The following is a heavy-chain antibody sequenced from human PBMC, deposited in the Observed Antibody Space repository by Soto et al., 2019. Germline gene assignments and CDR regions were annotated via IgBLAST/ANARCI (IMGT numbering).Heavy chain of an antibody. V-gene: IGHV1-18*01. D-gene: IGHD3-10*01. J-gene: IGHJ5*02. CDR1: GYTFTSYC. Sequence: ASVKVSCKASGYTFTSYCISWGRQAPGQGLEWMGWISAYNGNTNYAQKLQGRVTMATDTSTSTAYMELRSLRSDDTAVYYCARMVRGETGWFDPWGQGTLVTAPQ. CDR2: ISAYNGNT. CDR3: ARMVRGETGWFDP.